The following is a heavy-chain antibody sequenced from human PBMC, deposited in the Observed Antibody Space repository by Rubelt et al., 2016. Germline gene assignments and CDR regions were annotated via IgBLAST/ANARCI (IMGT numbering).Heavy chain of an antibody. D-gene: IGHD2-15*01. CDR2: ISHSGST. Sequence: QVQLQQWGAGLLKPSETLSLTCAVYGGSFSGYYWSWIRQPPGKGLEWIGEISHSGSTHSNPSLKSRVTQSVDTSKNPVSLRLVLLTAADTAVYYLARDLVACSSGTCFSKGFDIWGQGTVVTVSS. J-gene: IGHJ3*02. CDR1: GGSFSGYY. V-gene: IGHV4-34*01. CDR3: ARDLVACSSGTCFSKGFDI.